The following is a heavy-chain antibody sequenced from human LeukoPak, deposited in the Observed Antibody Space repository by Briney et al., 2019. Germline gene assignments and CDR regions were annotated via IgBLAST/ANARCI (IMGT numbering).Heavy chain of an antibody. D-gene: IGHD3-22*01. Sequence: QAGGSLRLSCAASGFTFSSYGMHWVRQAPGKGLEWVAFIRYDGSNKYYADSVKGRFTISRDNSKNTLYLQMNSLRAEDTAVYYCARGAYYYDSSGEGNWFDPWGQGTLVTVSS. CDR2: IRYDGSNK. CDR1: GFTFSSYG. V-gene: IGHV3-30*02. CDR3: ARGAYYYDSSGEGNWFDP. J-gene: IGHJ5*02.